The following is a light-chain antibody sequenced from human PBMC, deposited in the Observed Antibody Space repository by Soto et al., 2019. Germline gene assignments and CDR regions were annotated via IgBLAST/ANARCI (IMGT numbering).Light chain of an antibody. J-gene: IGKJ4*01. Sequence: EIVLTQSPGTLSLSPGERATLSCRASQSVSSSYLAWYQQRPGQAPSLLIYGASSRATGTPDRFSGSGSENDFPLTISRLEPGDFAVYYCQQYGSSPNTFGGGTKVEIK. V-gene: IGKV3-20*01. CDR1: QSVSSSY. CDR3: QQYGSSPNT. CDR2: GAS.